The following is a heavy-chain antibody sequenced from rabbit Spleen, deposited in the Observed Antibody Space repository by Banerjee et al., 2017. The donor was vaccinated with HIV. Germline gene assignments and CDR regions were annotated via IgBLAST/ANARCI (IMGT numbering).Heavy chain of an antibody. CDR2: IYTGRGGT. J-gene: IGHJ6*01. CDR1: GFDFSSYS. Sequence: QLVESGGGLVQPGGSLKLSCKTSGFDFSSYSMSWVRQAPGKGLEWIGAIYTGRGGTDYANWVNGRFTISSDNAQYTVDLQMNSLTAADTATYFCARYYIFYGMDLWGPGTLVTV. CDR3: ARYYIFYGMDL. D-gene: IGHD4-1*01. V-gene: IGHV1S7*01.